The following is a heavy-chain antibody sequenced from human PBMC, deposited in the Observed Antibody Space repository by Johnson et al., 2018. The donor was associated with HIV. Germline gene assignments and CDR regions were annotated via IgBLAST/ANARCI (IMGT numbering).Heavy chain of an antibody. J-gene: IGHJ3*02. Sequence: QMQLVESGGGLVQPGRSLRLSCAASGFTFSNYAIHWVRQVPGKGLEWVAIISFDGSNEYYVDSVKGRFTISSDNAKNSLYLQMDSLRAEDTAVYYCARVRWQIQSVDVFDIWGQGTMVTVSS. CDR1: GFTFSNYA. D-gene: IGHD5-24*01. CDR3: ARVRWQIQSVDVFDI. CDR2: ISFDGSNE. V-gene: IGHV3-30-3*01.